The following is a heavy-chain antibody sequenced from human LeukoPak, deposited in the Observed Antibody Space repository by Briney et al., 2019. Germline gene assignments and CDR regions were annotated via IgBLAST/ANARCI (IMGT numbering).Heavy chain of an antibody. CDR1: GYTFTGYY. V-gene: IGHV1-2*02. CDR2: INPNSGGT. D-gene: IGHD2-15*01. Sequence: ASLKVSCKPSGYTFTGYYMHWVRQAPGQGVEWMGWINPNSGGTNYAQKFQGRVTMTRDTSISTAYMELSRLRSDDTAVYYCARVHCSGGSCYRRWFDPWGQGTLVTVSS. J-gene: IGHJ5*02. CDR3: ARVHCSGGSCYRRWFDP.